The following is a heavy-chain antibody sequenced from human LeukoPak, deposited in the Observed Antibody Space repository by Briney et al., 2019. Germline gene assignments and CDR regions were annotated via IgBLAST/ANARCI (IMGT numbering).Heavy chain of an antibody. J-gene: IGHJ3*02. D-gene: IGHD3-22*01. CDR1: GSTFSSYA. CDR3: ARQAPTYYYDSSGYHDAFDI. V-gene: IGHV3-23*01. CDR2: IGTSGGT. Sequence: GGSLRLSCAASGSTFSSYAMRWVRQAPGKGLEWVSSIGTSGGTYYADSVKGRFTISRDNSKNTLYLQMNSLRAEDTAVYYCARQAPTYYYDSSGYHDAFDIWGQGTMVTVSS.